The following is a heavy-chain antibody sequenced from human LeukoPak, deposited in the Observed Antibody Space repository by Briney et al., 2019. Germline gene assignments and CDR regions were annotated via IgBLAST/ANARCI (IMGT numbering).Heavy chain of an antibody. CDR3: ASGDLLYYYYMDV. Sequence: PSETLSLTCTVSGGSISHYVWSWIRQSPGKGLEWIGYIYYSGSTNYNPSLKSRVTISVDTSKNQFSLKLSSVTAADTAVYYCASGDLLYYYYMDVWGKGTTVTVSS. J-gene: IGHJ6*03. CDR2: IYYSGST. V-gene: IGHV4-59*01. CDR1: GGSISHYV. D-gene: IGHD4-17*01.